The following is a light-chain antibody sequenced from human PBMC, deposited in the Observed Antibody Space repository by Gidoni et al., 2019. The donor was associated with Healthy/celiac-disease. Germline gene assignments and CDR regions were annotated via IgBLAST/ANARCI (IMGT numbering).Light chain of an antibody. Sequence: EIVLTQSPGTLSLSPGERATLSCRASQSVSSSYLAWYQQKPGQAPRLLIDGASSRATGIPARFSGSGAGTDFTLTISRLEPEDFAVYYCQQYGSSPMTFXQXTKVEIK. J-gene: IGKJ1*01. CDR2: GAS. V-gene: IGKV3-20*01. CDR3: QQYGSSPMT. CDR1: QSVSSSY.